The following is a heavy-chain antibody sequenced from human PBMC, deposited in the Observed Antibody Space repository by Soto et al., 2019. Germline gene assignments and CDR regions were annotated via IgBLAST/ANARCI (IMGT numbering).Heavy chain of an antibody. J-gene: IGHJ5*02. CDR1: GGYLSDYY. D-gene: IGHD3-10*01. V-gene: IGHV4-34*01. CDR3: ARGGVTMVRGVIITAWFDP. CDR2: INHSGST. Sequence: SETLSLTCAVYGGYLSDYYWSWIRQPPGKGLEWIGEINHSGSTNYNPSLKSRVTISVDTSKNQFSLKLSSVTAADTAVYYCARGGVTMVRGVIITAWFDPWGQRTLVTVSS.